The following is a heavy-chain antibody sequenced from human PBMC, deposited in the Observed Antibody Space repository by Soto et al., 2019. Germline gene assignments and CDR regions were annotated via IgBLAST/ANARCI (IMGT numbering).Heavy chain of an antibody. J-gene: IGHJ4*02. D-gene: IGHD3-10*01. V-gene: IGHV1-69*02. CDR1: GGTFSSYT. CDR3: ARQTYYYGSGSYYKQAYFDY. Sequence: QVQLVQSGAEVKKPGSSVKVSCKASGGTFSSYTISWVRQAPGQGLEWMGRIIPILGIANYAQKFQGRVTITADKSTRTAYMELSSLRSEDTAVYYCARQTYYYGSGSYYKQAYFDYWGQGTLVTVSS. CDR2: IIPILGIA.